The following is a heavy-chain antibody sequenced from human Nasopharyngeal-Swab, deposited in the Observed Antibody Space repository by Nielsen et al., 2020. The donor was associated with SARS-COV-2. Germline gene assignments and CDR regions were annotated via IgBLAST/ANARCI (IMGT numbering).Heavy chain of an antibody. CDR3: ARVPTVGGDYTDGDHWFDP. CDR1: GYTFTSYG. D-gene: IGHD4-17*01. V-gene: IGHV1-18*01. Sequence: ASVKVSCKASGYTFTSYGISWVRQAPGQGLEWMGWISAYNGNTNYAQKLQGRVTMTTDTSTSTAYMELRSLRSEDTAVYYCARVPTVGGDYTDGDHWFDPWGQGTLVTVSS. CDR2: ISAYNGNT. J-gene: IGHJ5*02.